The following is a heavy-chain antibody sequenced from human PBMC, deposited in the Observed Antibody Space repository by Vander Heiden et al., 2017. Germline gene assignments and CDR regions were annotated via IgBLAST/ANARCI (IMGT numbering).Heavy chain of an antibody. J-gene: IGHJ4*02. CDR3: ARSPYYYDSSGYFNVFDF. V-gene: IGHV4-39*01. CDR1: GDSISNSNYY. D-gene: IGHD3-22*01. Sequence: QLQVQESGPGLVKPSETLSLTCTVSGDSISNSNYYWGWIRQSPGRGLEWIASIFYRGPSYNPSLKSRVTMSEDTSKNQFSLKLTSVTAADTALYYCARSPYYYDSSGYFNVFDFWGQGTLVTVAS. CDR2: IFYRGP.